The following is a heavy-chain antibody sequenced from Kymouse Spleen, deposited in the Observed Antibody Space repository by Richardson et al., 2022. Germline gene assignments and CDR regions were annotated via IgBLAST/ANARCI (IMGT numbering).Heavy chain of an antibody. CDR3: AREAGNWNYEDYYYYGMDV. J-gene: IGHJ6*02. CDR1: GGSFSGYY. CDR2: INHSGST. D-gene: IGHD1-7*01. V-gene: IGHV4-34*01. Sequence: QVQLQQWGAGLLKPSETLSLTCAVYGGSFSGYYWSWIRQPPGKGLEWIGEINHSGSTNYNPSLKSRVTISVDTSKNQFSLKLSSVTAADTAVYYCAREAGNWNYEDYYYYGMDVWGQGTTVTVSS.